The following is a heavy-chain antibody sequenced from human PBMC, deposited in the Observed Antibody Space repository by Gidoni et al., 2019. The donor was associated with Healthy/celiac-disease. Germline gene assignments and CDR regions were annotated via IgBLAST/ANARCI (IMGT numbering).Heavy chain of an antibody. CDR2: ISSSTSTI. J-gene: IGHJ4*02. D-gene: IGHD6-13*01. CDR1: GFAFRSYS. Sequence: EVQLVESGGGLVQPGGSLRLSCAASGFAFRSYSMTWVGQAPGKGMEWVSYISSSTSTIYYADSVKGRFTIPRDKAKSSLYLQMNSLRDEDTAVYYCARAAAGTRGWGQGTLVTVSS. V-gene: IGHV3-48*02. CDR3: ARAAAGTRG.